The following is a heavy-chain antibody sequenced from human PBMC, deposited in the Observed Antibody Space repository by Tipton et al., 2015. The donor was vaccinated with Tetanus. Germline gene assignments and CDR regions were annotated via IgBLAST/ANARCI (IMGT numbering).Heavy chain of an antibody. J-gene: IGHJ4*03. V-gene: IGHV3-21*01. CDR1: GFTFSSHW. D-gene: IGHD4-23*01. CDR3: ASGVTHDY. CDR2: ISSTSSYI. Sequence: SLRLSCVVSGFTFSSHWMNWVRQAPGKGLEWVASISSTSSYIYYADSVKGRFTISRDNARNSLHLQMNSLRAEDTARYYCASGVTHDYWGQGTAVTVSS.